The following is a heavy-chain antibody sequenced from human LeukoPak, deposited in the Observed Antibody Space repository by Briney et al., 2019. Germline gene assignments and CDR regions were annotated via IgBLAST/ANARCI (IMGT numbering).Heavy chain of an antibody. CDR2: INPSGGST. CDR1: GYTFTSYY. D-gene: IGHD5-18*01. V-gene: IGHV1-46*01. Sequence: GASVKVSCKASGYTFTSYYMHWVRQAPGQGLEWMGIINPSGGSTSYAQKFQGRVTMTRDTSTSTVYMELSRLRSDDTAVYYCARDTGGYSYGYTFDYWGQGTLVTVSS. CDR3: ARDTGGYSYGYTFDY. J-gene: IGHJ4*02.